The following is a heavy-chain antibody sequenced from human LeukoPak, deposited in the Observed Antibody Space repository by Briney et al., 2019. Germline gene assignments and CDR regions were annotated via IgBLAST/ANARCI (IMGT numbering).Heavy chain of an antibody. CDR2: INWGDGST. Sequence: GGSLTLSCAASAFTYDDYGMRWVRPAQGKGLEWGFGINWGDGSTGYADSVKGRLTISRDNAKNSLYMQMSSLRAEDTALYHCARRQSGSGGRCDIWGQGTMVTVSS. CDR3: ARRQSGSGGRCDI. V-gene: IGHV3-20*01. J-gene: IGHJ3*02. D-gene: IGHD2-15*01. CDR1: AFTYDDYG.